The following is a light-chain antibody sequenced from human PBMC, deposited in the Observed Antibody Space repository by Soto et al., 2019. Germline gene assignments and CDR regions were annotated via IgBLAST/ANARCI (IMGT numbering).Light chain of an antibody. J-gene: IGLJ2*01. CDR1: SSNIGTGYD. CDR3: QSYDSSLSAVV. Sequence: QAVVTQAPSVSGDPGQRVTISCTGSSSNIGTGYDVHWYQQLPGTAPKLLIYGNSNRPSGVPDRFSGSKSGTSVSLAITGLQAEDEADYYCQSYDSSLSAVVFGGGTKLTVL. CDR2: GNS. V-gene: IGLV1-40*01.